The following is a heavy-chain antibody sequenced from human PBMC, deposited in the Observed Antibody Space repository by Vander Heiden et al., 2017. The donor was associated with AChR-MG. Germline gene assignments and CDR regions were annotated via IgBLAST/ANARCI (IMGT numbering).Heavy chain of an antibody. D-gene: IGHD2-8*01. V-gene: IGHV3-30*18. Sequence: QVQLVESGGGVVQPGRSLRLSCAASGFTFSSYGIHWVRQAPGKGLEWVAVISYDGSNKYYADSVKGRFTISRDNSKNMLYLQMNSLRAEDTAVYYCAKDGAKYERAPFDHWGQGTLVTVSS. CDR3: AKDGAKYERAPFDH. J-gene: IGHJ4*02. CDR1: GFTFSSYG. CDR2: ISYDGSNK.